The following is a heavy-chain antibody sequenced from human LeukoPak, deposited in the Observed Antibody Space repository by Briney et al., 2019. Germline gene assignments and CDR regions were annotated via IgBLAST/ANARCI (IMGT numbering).Heavy chain of an antibody. Sequence: PGGSLGLSCAASGFTFSSYAMSWVRQAPGQGLEGVSYIGSSGSNIYYADSVKGRFTISRDNAKNSLFLQMNNLRAEDTALYYCARGGAYNSEAYWGQGTLVTVSS. V-gene: IGHV3-48*04. CDR1: GFTFSSYA. D-gene: IGHD6-19*01. J-gene: IGHJ4*02. CDR2: IGSSGSNI. CDR3: ARGGAYNSEAY.